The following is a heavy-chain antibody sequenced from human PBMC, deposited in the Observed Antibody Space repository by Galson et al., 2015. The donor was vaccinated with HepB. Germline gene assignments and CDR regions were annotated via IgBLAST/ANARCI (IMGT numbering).Heavy chain of an antibody. V-gene: IGHV3-30*18. D-gene: IGHD2-15*01. CDR3: AKESAFRYYFAH. J-gene: IGHJ4*02. Sequence: SLRLSCAASGFTFSSYGIHWVRQAPGKGLEWVAVISYDGSNKYYGDSVKGRFTISRDNSKNTVYLRLNSLRAEDTAVYYCAKESAFRYYFAHWGQGTLVTVSS. CDR1: GFTFSSYG. CDR2: ISYDGSNK.